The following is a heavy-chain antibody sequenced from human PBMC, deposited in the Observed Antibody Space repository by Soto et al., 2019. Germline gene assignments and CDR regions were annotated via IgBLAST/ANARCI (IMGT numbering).Heavy chain of an antibody. V-gene: IGHV1-18*01. CDR1: VYTFTSYG. CDR3: ARVVASVRDGYNLLGY. D-gene: IGHD5-12*01. Sequence: ASVKVSCKASVYTFTSYGISWVRQAPGQGLEWMGWISAYNGNTNYAQKLQGRVTMTTDTSTSTAYMELRSLRSDDTAVYYCARVVASVRDGYNLLGYGGQGTLVPVS. J-gene: IGHJ4*02. CDR2: ISAYNGNT.